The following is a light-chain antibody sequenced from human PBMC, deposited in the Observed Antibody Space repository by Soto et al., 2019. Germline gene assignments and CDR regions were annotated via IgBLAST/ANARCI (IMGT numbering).Light chain of an antibody. J-gene: IGLJ2*01. CDR2: EVG. CDR3: SSYTSGSIMV. Sequence: QSALTQPASVSGSTGQSISISCTGTSSDVGGYKYVSWYQQHPDKAPKLVIYEVGNRPSGVSHRFSGSKSGNTASLTISGLQAEDEAHYYCSSYTSGSIMVFGGGTKLTVL. V-gene: IGLV2-14*01. CDR1: SSDVGGYKY.